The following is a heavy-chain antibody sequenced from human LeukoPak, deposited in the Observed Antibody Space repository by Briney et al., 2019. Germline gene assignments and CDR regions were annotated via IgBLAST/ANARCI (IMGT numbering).Heavy chain of an antibody. J-gene: IGHJ6*03. CDR3: ARTGGSFYFYYYMDV. V-gene: IGHV4-61*02. Sequence: SETLSLTCTVSGGSISSGSYYWSWIRQPAGKGLEWIGRIYTSGSTNYNPSLKSRVTISVDTSKNQFSLRLDSVTAADTALYYCARTGGSFYFYYYMDVWGKGTTVTVSS. D-gene: IGHD1-26*01. CDR1: GGSISSGSYY. CDR2: IYTSGST.